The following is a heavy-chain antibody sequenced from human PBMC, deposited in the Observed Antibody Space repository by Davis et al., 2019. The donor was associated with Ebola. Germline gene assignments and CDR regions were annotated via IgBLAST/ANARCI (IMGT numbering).Heavy chain of an antibody. D-gene: IGHD6-13*01. Sequence: GESLKISCEASGFSFTNYAMNWVRQGPGQGLEWVSGISGSGYNTYHADSVKGRFTISRDNSKNTLYLQMNSLSADDTAVYHCTTGNWYRTDFWGQGTLVTVSS. J-gene: IGHJ4*02. CDR1: GFSFTNYA. CDR2: ISGSGYNT. V-gene: IGHV3-23*01. CDR3: TTGNWYRTDF.